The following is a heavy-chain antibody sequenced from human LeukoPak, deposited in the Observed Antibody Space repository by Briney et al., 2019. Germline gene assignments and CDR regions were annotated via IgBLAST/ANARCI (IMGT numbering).Heavy chain of an antibody. CDR3: VRGRTDYYYYMDV. CDR2: ISESGST. CDR1: GEPFSGYY. V-gene: IGHV4-34*01. J-gene: IGHJ6*03. Sequence: SETLSLTCGVSGEPFSGYYWSWIRQPPGEGLEWIGDISESGSTNYNPSLKSRVTISVDPSKNQFSLKLTSMTAADTAVYFCVRGRTDYYYYMDVWGKGTAVTVFS.